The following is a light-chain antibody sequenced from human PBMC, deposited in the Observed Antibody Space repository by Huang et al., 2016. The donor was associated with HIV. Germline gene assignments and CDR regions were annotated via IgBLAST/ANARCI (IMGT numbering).Light chain of an antibody. J-gene: IGKJ4*01. CDR1: QSVYYSSPSKDY. CDR2: WAS. CDR3: QQYYSSPQT. V-gene: IGKV4-1*01. Sequence: DIIMTQSPDSLAVSLGERATLNCRSSQSVYYSSPSKDYMACFQQKPEQRPRLLLFWASTTEAGAADRFTGSVSGTRFTLTIASLEAEDAAIYYCQQYYSSPQTFGQGTRVEVK.